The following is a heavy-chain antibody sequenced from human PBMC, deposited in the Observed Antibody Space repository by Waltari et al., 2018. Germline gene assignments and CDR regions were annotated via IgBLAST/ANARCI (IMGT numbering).Heavy chain of an antibody. J-gene: IGHJ4*02. CDR3: ARVRRYYDSSGYLDY. CDR2: IYCSGST. Sequence: QVQLQESGPGLVKPSETLSLTCTVSGGSISSHYWSWIRQPPGKGLEWIGYIYCSGSTNYNPSLKSRVTISVDTSKNQFSLKLSSVTAADTAVYYCARVRRYYDSSGYLDYWGQGTLVTVSS. V-gene: IGHV4-59*11. D-gene: IGHD3-22*01. CDR1: GGSISSHY.